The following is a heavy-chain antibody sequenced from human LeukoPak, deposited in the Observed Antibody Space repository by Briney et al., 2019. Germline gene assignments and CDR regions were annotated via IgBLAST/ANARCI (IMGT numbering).Heavy chain of an antibody. CDR2: ISSGRSHK. Sequence: PGGSLRLSCAAAAFTFSSYSMKWVRQAPGKGREWVSSISSGRSHKCSDDSVEGRFTISRDNAKNSLYLKMNSLRAEDTAVYYCARDFTWDRYCSGGSCYSVLDYWGQGTLVTVSS. J-gene: IGHJ4*02. CDR1: AFTFSSYS. CDR3: ARDFTWDRYCSGGSCYSVLDY. V-gene: IGHV3-21*01. D-gene: IGHD2-15*01.